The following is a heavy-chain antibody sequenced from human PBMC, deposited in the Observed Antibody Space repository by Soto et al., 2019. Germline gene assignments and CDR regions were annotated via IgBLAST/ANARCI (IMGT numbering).Heavy chain of an antibody. CDR2: ISGSGGST. J-gene: IGHJ6*03. CDR3: AKGGGYDPYYYYYMDV. D-gene: IGHD5-12*01. CDR1: GFTFSSYA. V-gene: IGHV3-23*01. Sequence: EVQLLESGGGLVQPGGSLRLSCAASGFTFSSYAMSWVRQAPGKGLEWVSAISGSGGSTYYADSVKGRFTISRDNCKNTLYLQMNSLRAEDTAVYYCAKGGGYDPYYYYYMDVWGKGTTVTVSS.